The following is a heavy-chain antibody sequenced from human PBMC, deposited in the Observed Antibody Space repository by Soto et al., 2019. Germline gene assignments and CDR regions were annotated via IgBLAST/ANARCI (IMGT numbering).Heavy chain of an antibody. D-gene: IGHD2-15*01. V-gene: IGHV3-73*02. J-gene: IGHJ4*02. CDR3: KGCSGGSCSSGY. CDR2: IRSKANSYAT. Sequence: EVQLVESGGGLVQPGGSLKLSCAASGFTFSGSAMHWVRQASGKGLEWVGRIRSKANSYATAYAASVKGRFTISRDDSKNTAYLQMNSLKTEDTAVYYCKGCSGGSCSSGYWGQGTLVTVSS. CDR1: GFTFSGSA.